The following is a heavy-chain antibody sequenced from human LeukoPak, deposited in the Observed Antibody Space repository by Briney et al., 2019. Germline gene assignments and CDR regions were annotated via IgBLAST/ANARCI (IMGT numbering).Heavy chain of an antibody. V-gene: IGHV3-23*01. J-gene: IGHJ4*02. Sequence: GGSLRLSCAASGFTFSSYAMHWVRQAPGKGLEWVSAISGSGGSTYYADSVKGRFTISRDNSKNTLYLQMNSLRAEDTAVYYCAKALDSSGWYGGAFDYWGQGTLVTVSS. CDR1: GFTFSSYA. D-gene: IGHD6-19*01. CDR3: AKALDSSGWYGGAFDY. CDR2: ISGSGGST.